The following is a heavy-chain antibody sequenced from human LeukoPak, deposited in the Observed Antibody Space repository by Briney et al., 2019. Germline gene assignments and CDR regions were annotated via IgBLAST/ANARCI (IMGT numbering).Heavy chain of an antibody. CDR2: ISSSSSYI. CDR3: ARDRELIRGVIHHAFDI. J-gene: IGHJ3*02. V-gene: IGHV3-21*01. CDR1: GFTFSSYS. D-gene: IGHD3-10*01. Sequence: GGSLRLSCAASGFTFSSYSMNWVRQAPGKGLEWVSSISSSSSYIYYADSVKGRFTIPRDNAKNSLYLQMNSLRAEDTAVYYCARDRELIRGVIHHAFDIWGQGTMVTVSS.